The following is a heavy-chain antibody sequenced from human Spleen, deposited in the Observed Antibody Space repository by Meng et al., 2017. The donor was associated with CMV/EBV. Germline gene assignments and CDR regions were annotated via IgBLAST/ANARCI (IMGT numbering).Heavy chain of an antibody. CDR2: ISYDGSNK. Sequence: GESLKISCAASGFTFSSYAMHWVRQAPGKGLEWVAVISYDGSNKYYADSVKGRFTISRDNSKNTLYLQMNSLRAEDTAVYYCARDGRIVVVPAAIDDYYYGMDVWGQGTTVTVSS. CDR1: GFTFSSYA. D-gene: IGHD2-2*02. V-gene: IGHV3-30*04. CDR3: ARDGRIVVVPAAIDDYYYGMDV. J-gene: IGHJ6*02.